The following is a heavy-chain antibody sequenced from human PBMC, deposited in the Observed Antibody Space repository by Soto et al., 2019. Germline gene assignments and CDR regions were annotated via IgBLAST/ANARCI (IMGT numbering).Heavy chain of an antibody. V-gene: IGHV3-23*01. CDR3: AKDRAIRPGTDFDY. CDR2: ISGSGGST. CDR1: GFTFSNYA. J-gene: IGHJ4*02. Sequence: PGGSLRLSCAASGFTFSNYAMSWVRQAPGKGLEWVSAISGSGGSTYYADSVKGRFSISRDNSKNTLYLRMNSLRAEDTAVFYCAKDRAIRPGTDFDYWGQGTLVTVSS. D-gene: IGHD1-7*01.